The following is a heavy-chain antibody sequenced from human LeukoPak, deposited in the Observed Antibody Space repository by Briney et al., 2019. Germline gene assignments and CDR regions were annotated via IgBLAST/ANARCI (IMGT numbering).Heavy chain of an antibody. CDR1: GYTFTGYY. Sequence: GASVKVSCKASGYTFTGYYMHWVRQAPGQGLEWMGRINPNSGGTNYAQKFQGRVTMTRDTSISTAYMELSRLRSDDTAVYYCARVGEVRFGELFSYWGQGTLVTVSS. CDR3: ARVGEVRFGELFSY. CDR2: INPNSGGT. J-gene: IGHJ4*02. V-gene: IGHV1-2*06. D-gene: IGHD3-10*01.